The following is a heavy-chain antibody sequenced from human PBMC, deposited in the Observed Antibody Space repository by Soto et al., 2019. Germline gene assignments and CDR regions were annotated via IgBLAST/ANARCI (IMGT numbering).Heavy chain of an antibody. V-gene: IGHV1-46*01. Sequence: QVQVAQSGAEVKRPGASVKVSCWASGYPFTNFYIHWVRQAPGQGLEWMGRVNPSGGSTAYARKFLGRVTMTRDTSTSTVYMEVSSLRSEDTAVYYCARADYYGSSGYHLDYWGQGTLVTVSS. J-gene: IGHJ4*02. CDR2: VNPSGGST. D-gene: IGHD3-22*01. CDR1: GYPFTNFY. CDR3: ARADYYGSSGYHLDY.